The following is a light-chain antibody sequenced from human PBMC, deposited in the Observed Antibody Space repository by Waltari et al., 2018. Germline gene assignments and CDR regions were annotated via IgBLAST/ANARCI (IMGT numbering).Light chain of an antibody. CDR3: QQYGSSPST. CDR1: ESVSSSY. V-gene: IGKV3-20*01. J-gene: IGKJ5*01. Sequence: EIVLRQSPVTLSLSPGERATLSCRATESVSSSYLGWYQQKPGQAPRLLSYATSNRATGIPDRFSGSGSGTDFTLTISRLESEDFAVDYCQQYGSSPSTFGQGTRLEIK. CDR2: ATS.